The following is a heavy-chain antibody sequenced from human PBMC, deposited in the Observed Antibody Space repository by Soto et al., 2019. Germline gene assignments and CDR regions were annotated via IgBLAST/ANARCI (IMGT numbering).Heavy chain of an antibody. CDR2: IYYSGST. CDR3: ARTIDYGDYDGLNWFDP. CDR1: GGSISSYY. D-gene: IGHD4-17*01. V-gene: IGHV4-59*01. J-gene: IGHJ5*02. Sequence: PSETLSLTCTVSGGSISSYYWSWIRQPPGKGLEWIGYIYYSGSTNYNPSFKSRVTISVDTSKNQFSLKLSSVTAADTAVYYCARTIDYGDYDGLNWFDPWGQGTLVTVSS.